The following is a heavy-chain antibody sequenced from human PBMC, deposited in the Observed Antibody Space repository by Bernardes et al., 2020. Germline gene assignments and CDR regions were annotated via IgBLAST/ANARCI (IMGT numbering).Heavy chain of an antibody. CDR3: AREGYCSSTSCSGAFDI. CDR2: IYYTGST. V-gene: IGHV4-59*01. Sequence: SETLSLTCTVSGGSIRSYYWSWIRQPPGKGLEWIGFIYYTGSTNYSPSLKSRVTISVDTSKNQFSLKLRSVTAADTAVYYCAREGYCSSTSCSGAFDIWGQGTMVTVSS. D-gene: IGHD2-2*01. J-gene: IGHJ3*02. CDR1: GGSIRSYY.